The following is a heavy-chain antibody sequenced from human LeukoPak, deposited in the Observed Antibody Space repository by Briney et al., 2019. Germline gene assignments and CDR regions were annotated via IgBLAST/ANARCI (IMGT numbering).Heavy chain of an antibody. Sequence: GGSLRLSCAASGFTFSNYWMSWVRQAPGKGLERVANIKQDGSEKYYVDSVKGRFTISRDNSKNSLYLQMNSLRAEDTAVYYCARDEYYNFWSGYTHYYGMDVWGQGTTVTISS. V-gene: IGHV3-7*01. D-gene: IGHD3-3*01. CDR3: ARDEYYNFWSGYTHYYGMDV. J-gene: IGHJ6*02. CDR2: IKQDGSEK. CDR1: GFTFSNYW.